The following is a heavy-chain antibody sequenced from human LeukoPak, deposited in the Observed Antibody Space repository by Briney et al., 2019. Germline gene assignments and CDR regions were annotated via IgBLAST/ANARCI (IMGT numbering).Heavy chain of an antibody. J-gene: IGHJ4*02. V-gene: IGHV4-59*01. CDR3: ARVRARDGYNSHYFDY. D-gene: IGHD5-24*01. CDR2: IYYSGST. Sequence: SETLSLTCTVSGGSISSYYWSWIWQPPGKGLEWIGYIYYSGSTNYNPSLKSRVTISVDTSKNQFSLKLSSVTAADTAVYYCARVRARDGYNSHYFDYWGQGTLVTVSS. CDR1: GGSISSYY.